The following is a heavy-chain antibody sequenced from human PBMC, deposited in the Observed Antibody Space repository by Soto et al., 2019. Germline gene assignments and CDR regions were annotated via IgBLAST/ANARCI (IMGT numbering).Heavy chain of an antibody. J-gene: IGHJ6*02. Sequence: GGSLRLSCAASGFTFSSYAMHWVRQAPGKGLEWVAVISYDGSNKYYADSVKGRFTISRDNSKNTLYLQMNSLRAEDTAVYYCAKDLSSGWSYYYYGMDVWGQGTTVTVSS. V-gene: IGHV3-30-3*01. CDR2: ISYDGSNK. CDR1: GFTFSSYA. D-gene: IGHD6-19*01. CDR3: AKDLSSGWSYYYYGMDV.